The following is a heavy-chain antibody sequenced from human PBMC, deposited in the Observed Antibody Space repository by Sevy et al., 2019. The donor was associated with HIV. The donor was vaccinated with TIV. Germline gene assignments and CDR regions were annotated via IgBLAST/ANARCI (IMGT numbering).Heavy chain of an antibody. J-gene: IGHJ4*01. Sequence: ASVKVSCKASGFTFSDYYMHWVRQAPGQGLEWMGWFNPNNGDSRSAQKFQGRVTLPEDMSISTAYMELTRLRSDETAIYFCTRDDIYSHPWEFDWWGHGALVTVSS. CDR2: FNPNNGDS. CDR1: GFTFSDYY. V-gene: IGHV1-2*02. CDR3: TRDDIYSHPWEFDW. D-gene: IGHD1-26*01.